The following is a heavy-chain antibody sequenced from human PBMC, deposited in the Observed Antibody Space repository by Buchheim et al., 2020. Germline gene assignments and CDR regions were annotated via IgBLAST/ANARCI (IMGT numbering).Heavy chain of an antibody. V-gene: IGHV4-30-4*01. Sequence: QVQLQESGPGLVKSSQTLSLTCTVSGGSISSGDYYWSWIRQPPGKGLEWIGYIYYSGSTYYNPSLTSRVTISVDTSKNQFSLKLSSVTAADTAVYYCARGAERYYDSSGYYYVVSWFDPWGQGTL. D-gene: IGHD3-22*01. CDR3: ARGAERYYDSSGYYYVVSWFDP. CDR2: IYYSGST. J-gene: IGHJ5*02. CDR1: GGSISSGDYY.